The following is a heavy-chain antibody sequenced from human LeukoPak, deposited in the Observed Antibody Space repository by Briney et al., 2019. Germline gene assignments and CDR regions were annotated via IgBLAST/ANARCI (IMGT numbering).Heavy chain of an antibody. CDR3: ARFPKSGYSYGYYFDY. Sequence: PGGSLRLSCAASGFTFDDYGMSWLRQAPGKGLEWVSGINWNGGRTGYADSVKGRFTVSRDNAKNSLYLQMNSLRAEDTALYYCARFPKSGYSYGYYFDYWGQGTLVTVSS. V-gene: IGHV3-20*04. D-gene: IGHD5-18*01. CDR1: GFTFDDYG. J-gene: IGHJ4*02. CDR2: INWNGGRT.